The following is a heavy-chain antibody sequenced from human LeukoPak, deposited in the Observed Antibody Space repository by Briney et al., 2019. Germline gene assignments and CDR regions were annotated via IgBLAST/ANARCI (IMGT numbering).Heavy chain of an antibody. J-gene: IGHJ4*02. V-gene: IGHV3-53*05. Sequence: GGSLRLSCAASGFTVSGNYMSWVRQAPGKGLEWVSVIYSGGSTYYADSVKGRFTISRDNSKNSLYLQMNSLRTEDTALYYCARWGSGSYHYFDYWGQGTLVTVSS. CDR2: IYSGGST. CDR1: GFTVSGNY. D-gene: IGHD3-10*01. CDR3: ARWGSGSYHYFDY.